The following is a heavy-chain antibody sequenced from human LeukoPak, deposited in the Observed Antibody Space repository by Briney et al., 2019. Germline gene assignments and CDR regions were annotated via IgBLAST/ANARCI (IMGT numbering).Heavy chain of an antibody. Sequence: ASVKVSCKASGYTFTDYYMHWVCQAPGQGLEWMGWINPNSGGTNYAQKFQGRVTMTRDTSISTAYMELSRLRSDDTAVYYCARASYYYDSSGYPGYYFDYWGQGTLVTASS. V-gene: IGHV1-2*02. CDR2: INPNSGGT. D-gene: IGHD3-22*01. J-gene: IGHJ4*02. CDR3: ARASYYYDSSGYPGYYFDY. CDR1: GYTFTDYY.